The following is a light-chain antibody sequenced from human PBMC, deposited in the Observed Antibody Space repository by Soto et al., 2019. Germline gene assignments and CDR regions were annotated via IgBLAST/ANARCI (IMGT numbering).Light chain of an antibody. CDR2: DSS. V-gene: IGLV1-51*01. Sequence: QAVVTQPPSVSAAPGQKVTISCSGSSSNIGNNYVSWYQQLPGTVPKLLIYDSSKRPSGIPDRFSGSKSGTSATLGITGLQTGDEADYYCGTWDSSLSAGVLGSGTKLTVL. CDR1: SSNIGNNY. CDR3: GTWDSSLSAGV. J-gene: IGLJ1*01.